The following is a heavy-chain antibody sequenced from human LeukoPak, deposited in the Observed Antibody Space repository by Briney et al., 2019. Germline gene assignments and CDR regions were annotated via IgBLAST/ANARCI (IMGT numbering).Heavy chain of an antibody. CDR1: GFTFSSYA. V-gene: IGHV3-23*01. D-gene: IGHD6-19*01. Sequence: GGSLRLSCAAPGFTFSSYAMSWVRQAPGKGLDWASAISGSGGSTYYADSVKGRFTISRDNSKNTLYLQMNSLRAEDTAVYYCAKDLGSGWYGVNAFDIWGQGTMVTVSS. CDR2: ISGSGGST. CDR3: AKDLGSGWYGVNAFDI. J-gene: IGHJ3*02.